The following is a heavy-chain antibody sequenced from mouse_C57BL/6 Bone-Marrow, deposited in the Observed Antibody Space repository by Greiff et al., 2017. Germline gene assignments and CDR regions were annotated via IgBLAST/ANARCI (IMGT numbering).Heavy chain of an antibody. D-gene: IGHD2-2*01. CDR2: INPNYGTT. Sequence: EVKLQESGPELVKPGASVKISCKASGYSFTDYNMNWVKQSNGKSLEWIGVINPNYGTTSYNQKFKGKATLTVDQSSSTAYMPLNSLTSEDSAVYYCASKGGYPWFAYWGQGTLVTVSA. CDR3: ASKGGYPWFAY. CDR1: GYSFTDYN. V-gene: IGHV1-39*01. J-gene: IGHJ3*01.